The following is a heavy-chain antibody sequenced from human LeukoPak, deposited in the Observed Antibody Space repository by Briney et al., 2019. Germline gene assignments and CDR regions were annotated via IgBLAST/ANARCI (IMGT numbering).Heavy chain of an antibody. J-gene: IGHJ3*02. CDR2: ISSSSSYI. D-gene: IGHD3-9*01. CDR1: GFTFSSYG. CDR3: AREPYYYDILTGYQAGAFDI. Sequence: GGSLRLSCAASGFTFSSYGMNWVRQAPGKGLEWVSSISSSSSYIYYADSVKGRFTISRDNAKNSLYLQMNSLRAEDTAVYYCAREPYYYDILTGYQAGAFDIWGQGTMVTVSS. V-gene: IGHV3-21*01.